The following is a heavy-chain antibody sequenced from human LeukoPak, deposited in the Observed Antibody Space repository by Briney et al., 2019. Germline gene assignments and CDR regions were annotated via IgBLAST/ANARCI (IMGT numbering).Heavy chain of an antibody. J-gene: IGHJ4*02. CDR1: GGSISSSSYY. D-gene: IGHD5-18*01. CDR2: IYYSEST. Sequence: SETLSLTCTVSGGSISSSSYYWAWIRQPPGKGREWIGSIYYSESTYYNPSLKSRVTISVDKSKKQFSLKLSSVTAADAAVYYCAGLLRIGYSYGLRVDYWGQGTLVTVSS. V-gene: IGHV4-39*01. CDR3: AGLLRIGYSYGLRVDY.